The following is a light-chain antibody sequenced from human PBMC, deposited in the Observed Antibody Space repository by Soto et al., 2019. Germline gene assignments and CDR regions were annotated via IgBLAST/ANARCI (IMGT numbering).Light chain of an antibody. J-gene: IGKJ1*01. CDR3: QQYGDSPVT. CDR2: DAS. V-gene: IGKV3-20*01. CDR1: QSVSSY. Sequence: EIVMTQSPGTLPLSPGERATLSCTASQSVSSYLAWYQQKPRQAPRLLISDASDRATGIPDSFSGSGSGTDFTLTSTRLVPEEFAVYYCQQYGDSPVTFRQGTREEI.